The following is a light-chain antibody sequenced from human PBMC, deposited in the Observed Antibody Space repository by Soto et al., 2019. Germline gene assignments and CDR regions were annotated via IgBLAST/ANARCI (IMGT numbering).Light chain of an antibody. CDR1: QSVSSSY. CDR2: ETS. CDR3: QLYRNSLYT. V-gene: IGKV3-20*01. Sequence: EVVLTQSPGTLSLSRGERATLSCRASQSVSSSYLAWYQQNPGQAPRLLIYETSTRATGIPDRFSGSGSGADFTLTISRLEPEVFAVYYCQLYRNSLYTFGQGTNLEIK. J-gene: IGKJ2*01.